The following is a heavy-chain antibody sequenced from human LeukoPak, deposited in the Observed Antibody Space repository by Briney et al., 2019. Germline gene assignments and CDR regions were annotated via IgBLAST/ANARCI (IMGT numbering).Heavy chain of an antibody. Sequence: PGGSLRLSCAASGFTFSSYAMSWVRQAPGKGLEWVSAISGSGGSTYYADSVKGRFTISRDNSKNTLYPQMNSLRAEDTAVYYCAKDRPGAAAGTILPYWYFDLWGRGTLVTVSS. J-gene: IGHJ2*01. CDR3: AKDRPGAAAGTILPYWYFDL. CDR2: ISGSGGST. CDR1: GFTFSSYA. D-gene: IGHD6-13*01. V-gene: IGHV3-23*01.